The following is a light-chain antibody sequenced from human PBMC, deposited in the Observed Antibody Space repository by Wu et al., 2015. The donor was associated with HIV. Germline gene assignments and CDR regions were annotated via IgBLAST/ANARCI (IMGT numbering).Light chain of an antibody. CDR3: QQSSTPFYLL. J-gene: IGKJ3*01. CDR2: AAS. V-gene: IGKV1-39*01. Sequence: DIQMTQSPSSLSASVGDRVTITCRASQSITNYLNWYQQKPGRAPKLLIYAASTLQSGVPSRFSGSGSGADFTLTISSLQPEDFATYFCQQSSTPFYLLFGPG. CDR1: QSITNY.